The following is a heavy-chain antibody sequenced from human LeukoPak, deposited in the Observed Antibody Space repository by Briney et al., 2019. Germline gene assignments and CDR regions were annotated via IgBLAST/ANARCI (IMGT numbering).Heavy chain of an antibody. Sequence: GGSLRLSCAASGFTFSSYWMSWVRQAPGKGLEWVANIKEDGSEKYYVDSVKGRFTISRDTSKNTLYLQMKSLRAEDTAVYYCAKAWAAAGTFASWGQGTLVTVSS. CDR2: IKEDGSEK. CDR3: AKAWAAAGTFAS. D-gene: IGHD6-13*01. J-gene: IGHJ4*02. V-gene: IGHV3-7*05. CDR1: GFTFSSYW.